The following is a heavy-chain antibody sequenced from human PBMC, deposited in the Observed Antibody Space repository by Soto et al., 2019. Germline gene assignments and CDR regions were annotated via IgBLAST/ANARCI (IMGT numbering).Heavy chain of an antibody. CDR1: GGSISSGGYY. D-gene: IGHD6-13*01. Sequence: SETLSLTCTVSGGSISSGGYYWSWIRQHPGKGLEWIGYIYYSGSTYYNPSLKSRVTISVDTSKNQFSLKLSSVTAADTAVYYCARAFPQQLGIFYYYYSMDVWGQGTTVTVSS. J-gene: IGHJ6*02. V-gene: IGHV4-31*03. CDR2: IYYSGST. CDR3: ARAFPQQLGIFYYYYSMDV.